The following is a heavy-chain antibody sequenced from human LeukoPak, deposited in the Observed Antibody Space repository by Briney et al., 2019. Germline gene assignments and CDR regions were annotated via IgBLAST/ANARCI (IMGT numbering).Heavy chain of an antibody. Sequence: SETLSLTCTVSGGSISSYYWSWIRQPPGKGLEWIGYIYYSGSTNYNPSLKSRVTISVDTSKNQFSLKLSSVTAADTAVYYCARNPKGYCSGGSCNRYYYYYYMDVWGKGTTVTVSS. J-gene: IGHJ6*03. V-gene: IGHV4-59*01. CDR3: ARNPKGYCSGGSCNRYYYYYYMDV. CDR2: IYYSGST. CDR1: GGSISSYY. D-gene: IGHD2-15*01.